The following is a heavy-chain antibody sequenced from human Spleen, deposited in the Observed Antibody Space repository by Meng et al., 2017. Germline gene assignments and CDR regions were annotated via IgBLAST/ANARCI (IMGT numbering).Heavy chain of an antibody. CDR3: ASGDYGGNWGY. CDR1: GYTFTSKD. Sequence: QVQLVQSGAEAKKPGASLKVSCKASGYTFTSKDINWLRQATGQGLEWMGWMNPKNGDTGYAQKFQGRVSMTRNTSISTVYMELSSLRSEDTAVYYCASGDYGGNWGYWGQGTLVTVSS. J-gene: IGHJ4*02. CDR2: MNPKNGDT. V-gene: IGHV1-8*01. D-gene: IGHD4-23*01.